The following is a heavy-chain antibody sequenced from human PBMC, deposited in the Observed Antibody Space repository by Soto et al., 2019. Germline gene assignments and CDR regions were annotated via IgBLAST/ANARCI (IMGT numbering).Heavy chain of an antibody. CDR1: GFTFEAYS. Sequence: GGPLRLSCAASGFTFEAYSLHWVRQLRGKGLEWVAGISGDSGSSGYADSVRGRFTVSRDNAKNSLFLQMSSLSPEDTALYYCTKRRSARPGFDAFDLWGQGTMVTVSS. V-gene: IGHV3-9*01. CDR2: ISGDSGSS. J-gene: IGHJ3*01. CDR3: TKRRSARPGFDAFDL.